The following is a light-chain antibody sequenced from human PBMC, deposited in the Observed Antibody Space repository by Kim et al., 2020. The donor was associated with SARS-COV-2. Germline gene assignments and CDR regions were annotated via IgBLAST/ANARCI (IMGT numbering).Light chain of an antibody. V-gene: IGLV3-21*01. CDR3: QVWEGSSDQTV. Sequence: SYELTQPPSVSVAPGKTARITCGGNNIGGKSVQWYQQKPGQAPIVVINNDSDRPSGIPERFSGSNSGNTATLTISRVEGGDEADYYCQVWEGSSDQTVIGGGTQLTVL. CDR1: NIGGKS. CDR2: NDS. J-gene: IGLJ3*02.